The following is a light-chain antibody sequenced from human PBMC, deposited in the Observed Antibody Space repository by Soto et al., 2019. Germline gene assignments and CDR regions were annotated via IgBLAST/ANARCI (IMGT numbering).Light chain of an antibody. CDR1: QSVGSY. CDR3: QQRSNWPPIT. V-gene: IGKV3-11*01. J-gene: IGKJ5*01. CDR2: DAS. Sequence: EIVLTQSPATPSLSPGERATLSCRASQSVGSYLAWYQQKPGQPPRLLIYDASNRATGIPARFSGSGSGTDFTLTISSREPEDFAVYYCQQRSNWPPITFGQGTRLEIK.